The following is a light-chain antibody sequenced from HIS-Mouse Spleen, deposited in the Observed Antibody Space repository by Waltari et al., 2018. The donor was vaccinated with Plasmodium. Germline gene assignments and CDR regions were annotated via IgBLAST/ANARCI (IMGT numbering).Light chain of an antibody. CDR2: EDS. Sequence: SYELTQPPSVSVSPGQTARITCSGDALPNKYAYWYQQKSGQAPGLVSYEDSKRASGNPERCSGSSSGTMATLTIRGAQVEDEADYYCYATDSSGNHRVFGGGTKLTVL. CDR3: YATDSSGNHRV. CDR1: ALPNKY. J-gene: IGLJ3*02. V-gene: IGLV3-10*01.